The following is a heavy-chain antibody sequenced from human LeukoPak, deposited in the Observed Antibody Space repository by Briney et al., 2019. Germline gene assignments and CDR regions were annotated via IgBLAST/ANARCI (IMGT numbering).Heavy chain of an antibody. J-gene: IGHJ3*02. CDR3: ARTSPVWYGDAFDI. D-gene: IGHD3-10*01. CDR1: GFTFSSYA. Sequence: GGSLRLSCAASGFTFSSYAMHWVRQAPGKGLEWVAVISYDGSNKYYADSVKGRFTISRDNSKNTLYLQMNSLRAEDTAVYYCARTSPVWYGDAFDIWGQGTMVTVSS. CDR2: ISYDGSNK. V-gene: IGHV3-30*04.